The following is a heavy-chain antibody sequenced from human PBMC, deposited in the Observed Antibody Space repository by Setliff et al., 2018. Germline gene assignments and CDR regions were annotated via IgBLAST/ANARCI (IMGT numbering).Heavy chain of an antibody. D-gene: IGHD1-26*01. V-gene: IGHV4-38-2*01. CDR1: SLSVSSGYF. J-gene: IGHJ4*02. CDR3: ARVPALGGMVGTHGIDY. Sequence: SETLSLTCAVSSLSVSSGYFWGWIRQTPGKGLEWIGCMYHGGTTHYNPSLKSRVTISLDTSRNEFSLKLTSVTAADTAVYYCARVPALGGMVGTHGIDYWGQGTLVTVSS. CDR2: MYHGGTT.